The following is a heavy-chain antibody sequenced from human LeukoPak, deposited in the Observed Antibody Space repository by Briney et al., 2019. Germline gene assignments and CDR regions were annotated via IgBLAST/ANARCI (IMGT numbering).Heavy chain of an antibody. CDR1: GYSITSIYY. CDR2: IHHSGDT. J-gene: IGHJ5*02. CDR3: ARDRSGPHYDILTGYSSNWFDP. Sequence: SETLSLTCTVSGYSITSIYYWGWIRQPPGKGLEWIGSIHHSGDTAYNPSLKSRVTISVDTSKSQFSLKLSSVTAADTAVYYCARDRSGPHYDILTGYSSNWFDPWGQGTLVTVSS. D-gene: IGHD3-9*01. V-gene: IGHV4-38-2*02.